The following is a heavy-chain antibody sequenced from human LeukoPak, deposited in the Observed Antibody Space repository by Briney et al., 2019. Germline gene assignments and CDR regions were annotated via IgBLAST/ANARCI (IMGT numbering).Heavy chain of an antibody. J-gene: IGHJ3*02. Sequence: GGSLRLSCAASGFTFSSYGMHWVRQAPGKGLEWVAVIWYDGSNKYYADSVKGRFTISRDNSKNTLYLQMNSLRAEDTAVYYCARGLADDAFDIWGQGTMVTVSS. V-gene: IGHV3-33*01. CDR2: IWYDGSNK. CDR3: ARGLADDAFDI. CDR1: GFTFSSYG. D-gene: IGHD6-19*01.